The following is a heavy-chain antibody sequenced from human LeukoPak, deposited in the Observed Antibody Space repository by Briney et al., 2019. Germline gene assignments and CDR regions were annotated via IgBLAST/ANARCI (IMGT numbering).Heavy chain of an antibody. Sequence: PGGSLRLSCAASGFTFSSYGMHWVRQAPGKGLEWVAVIWYDGSNKYYADSVKGRFTISRDNSRNTLYLQMNSLRAEDTAVYYCARGPYYYDSSGYYRGTQGFDYWGQGTLVTVSS. CDR3: ARGPYYYDSSGYYRGTQGFDY. CDR1: GFTFSSYG. CDR2: IWYDGSNK. V-gene: IGHV3-33*01. J-gene: IGHJ4*02. D-gene: IGHD3-22*01.